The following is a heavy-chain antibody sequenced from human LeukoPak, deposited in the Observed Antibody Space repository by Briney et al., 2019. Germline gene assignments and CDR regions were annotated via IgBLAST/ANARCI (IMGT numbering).Heavy chain of an antibody. CDR3: AKDLRVVVPAAMDY. J-gene: IGHJ4*02. D-gene: IGHD2-2*01. CDR1: GFTFSSYG. CDR2: ISYDGSNK. Sequence: GGSPRLSCAASGFTFSSYGMHWVRQAPGKGLEWVAVISYDGSNKYYADSVKGRFTISRDNSKNTLYLQMNSLRAEDTAVYYCAKDLRVVVPAAMDYWGQGTLVTVSS. V-gene: IGHV3-30*18.